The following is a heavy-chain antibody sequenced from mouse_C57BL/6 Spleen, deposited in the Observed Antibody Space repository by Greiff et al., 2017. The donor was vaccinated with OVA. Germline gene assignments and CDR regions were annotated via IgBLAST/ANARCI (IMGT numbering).Heavy chain of an antibody. CDR1: GYTFTEYT. J-gene: IGHJ1*03. D-gene: IGHD2-4*01. V-gene: IGHV1-62-2*01. CDR3: ARHEVYYDYSPWYFDV. Sequence: QVHVKQSGAELVKPGASVKLSCKASGYTFTEYTIHWVKQRSGQGLEWIGWFYPGSGSIKYNEKFKDKATLTADKSSSTVYMELSRLTSEDSAVYFCARHEVYYDYSPWYFDVWGTGTTVTVSS. CDR2: FYPGSGSI.